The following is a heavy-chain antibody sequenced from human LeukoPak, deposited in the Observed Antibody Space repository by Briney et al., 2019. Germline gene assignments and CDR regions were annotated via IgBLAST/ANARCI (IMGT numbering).Heavy chain of an antibody. Sequence: PGGSLRLSCAASGFTVSEFWMSWVRQAPGKGLEWVANIKQDGTEKNYVDSVKGRLTTSRDNAKNSLFLQMNSLRVEDTAVYYCATFSYAGNAGGSAGSWGQGTLVTVSS. CDR2: IKQDGTEK. V-gene: IGHV3-7*01. CDR3: ATFSYAGNAGGSAGS. J-gene: IGHJ5*02. D-gene: IGHD4-23*01. CDR1: GFTVSEFW.